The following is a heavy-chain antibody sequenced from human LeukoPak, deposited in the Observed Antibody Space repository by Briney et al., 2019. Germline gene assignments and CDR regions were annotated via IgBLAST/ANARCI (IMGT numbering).Heavy chain of an antibody. D-gene: IGHD3-3*01. CDR1: GGTFSSDT. J-gene: IGHJ4*02. Sequence: SVKVSCKASGGTFSSDTISWVRQAPGQGLEWMGRIIPILGIANYAQRFQGRVTITADKSTSTAYMELSSLGSEDTAVYYCARYSGRYYDFWSGYFDYWGQGTLVTVSS. CDR2: IIPILGIA. V-gene: IGHV1-69*02. CDR3: ARYSGRYYDFWSGYFDY.